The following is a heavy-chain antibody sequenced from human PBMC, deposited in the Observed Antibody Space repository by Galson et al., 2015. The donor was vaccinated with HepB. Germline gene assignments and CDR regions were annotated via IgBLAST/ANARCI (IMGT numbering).Heavy chain of an antibody. CDR3: AKRKSRGPTDNDY. Sequence: SLRLSCAASGFTSSSYAMSWVRQAPGKGLEWVSAISGSGGSTYYADSVKGRFTISRDNSKNTLYLQMNSLRAEDTAVYYCAKRKSRGPTDNDYWGQGTLVTVSS. J-gene: IGHJ4*02. V-gene: IGHV3-23*01. D-gene: IGHD3-10*01. CDR2: ISGSGGST. CDR1: GFTSSSYA.